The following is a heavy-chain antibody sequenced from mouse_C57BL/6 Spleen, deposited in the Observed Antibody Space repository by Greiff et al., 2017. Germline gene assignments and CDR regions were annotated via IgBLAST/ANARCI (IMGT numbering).Heavy chain of an antibody. CDR3: AILTFYAMDY. V-gene: IGHV2-2*01. D-gene: IGHD4-1*01. J-gene: IGHJ4*01. Sequence: QVHVKQSGPGLVQPSQSLSITCTVSGFSLTSYCVHWVRQSPGKGLEWLGVIWSGGSTDYNAAFISRLSISKDNSKSQVFFKMNSLQADDSAIYYCAILTFYAMDYWGQGTSVTVSS. CDR1: GFSLTSYC. CDR2: IWSGGST.